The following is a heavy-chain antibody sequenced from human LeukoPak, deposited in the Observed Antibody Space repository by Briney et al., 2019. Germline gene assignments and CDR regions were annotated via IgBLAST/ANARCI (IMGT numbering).Heavy chain of an antibody. CDR2: IYYSGST. V-gene: IGHV4-34*01. Sequence: SETLSLTCAVYGGSFSGYYWSWIRQPPGRGLEWIGSIYYSGSTYYNPSLKSRVTISVDTSKNQFSLKLSSVTAADTAVYYCAMTYYDFWSGQSYYYYMDVWGKGTTVTVSS. CDR3: AMTYYDFWSGQSYYYYMDV. J-gene: IGHJ6*03. D-gene: IGHD3-3*01. CDR1: GGSFSGYY.